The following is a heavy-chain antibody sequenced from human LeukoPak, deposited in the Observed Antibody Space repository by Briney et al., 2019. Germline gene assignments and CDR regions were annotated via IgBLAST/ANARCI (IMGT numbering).Heavy chain of an antibody. CDR1: GYTFTSYG. J-gene: IGHJ4*02. D-gene: IGHD3-22*01. CDR2: ISAYNGNT. CDR3: ARAGRNYYDSSGYAY. V-gene: IGHV1-18*01. Sequence: GASVKVSCKASGYTFTSYGISWVRQAPGQGLEWMGWISAYNGNTNYAQKLQGRVTMTTDTSTSTAYMELRSLRSDDTAVYYCARAGRNYYDSSGYAYWGQGTLVTVSS.